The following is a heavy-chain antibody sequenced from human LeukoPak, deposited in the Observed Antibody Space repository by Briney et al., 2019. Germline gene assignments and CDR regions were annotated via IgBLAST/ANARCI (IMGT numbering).Heavy chain of an antibody. CDR2: ITGSGGAT. V-gene: IGHV3-23*01. CDR1: GFTFSGYA. CDR3: AKASSAWYHFDS. Sequence: GGSLRLSCAVSGFTFSGYAMSWVRQAPGKGLEWVSVITGSGGATYYADSVKGRFTISRDNSKNMVYLQISSLRAADTAVYYCAKASSAWYHFDSWGQGALVTVSS. J-gene: IGHJ4*02. D-gene: IGHD6-19*01.